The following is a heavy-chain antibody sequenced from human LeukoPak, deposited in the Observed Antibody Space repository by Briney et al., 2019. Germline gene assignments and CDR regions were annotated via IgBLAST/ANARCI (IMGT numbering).Heavy chain of an antibody. J-gene: IGHJ4*02. CDR1: GGSISSPISY. D-gene: IGHD1-26*01. CDR3: ARRIVGVIDAFDY. Sequence: PSETLSLTCTVSGGSISSPISYWGWIRQPPGKGLEWIATVLHSGATFYSPSLEGRLTLSIDTSTNQFSLKMTSMTAADTAVYYCARRIVGVIDAFDYWGQGALVTVSS. V-gene: IGHV4-39*01. CDR2: VLHSGAT.